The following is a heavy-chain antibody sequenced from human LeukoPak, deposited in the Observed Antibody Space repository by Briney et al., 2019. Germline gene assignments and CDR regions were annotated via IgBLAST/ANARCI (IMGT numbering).Heavy chain of an antibody. CDR3: AKLPAADPPSDY. CDR1: GFTFSSYA. D-gene: IGHD2-2*01. Sequence: PGTSLRLSCAASGFTFSSYAMHWVRQAPGKGLEWVAVISYDGSNKYYADSVKGRFTISRDNSKNTLYLQMNSLRAEDTAVYYCAKLPAADPPSDYWGQGTLVTVSS. V-gene: IGHV3-30*04. J-gene: IGHJ4*02. CDR2: ISYDGSNK.